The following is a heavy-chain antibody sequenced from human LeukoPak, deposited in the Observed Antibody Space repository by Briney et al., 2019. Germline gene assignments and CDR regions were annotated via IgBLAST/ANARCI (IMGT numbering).Heavy chain of an antibody. CDR3: ARDQNYYDSSGPNDY. J-gene: IGHJ4*02. V-gene: IGHV4-30-4*08. CDR1: GGSISRGDYY. CDR2: IYYSGST. Sequence: SETLSLTCTVSGGSISRGDYYWSWIRQPPGKGLEWIGYIYYSGSTYYNPSLKSRVTISVDTSKNQFSLKLSSVTAADTAVYYCARDQNYYDSSGPNDYWGQGTLVTVSS. D-gene: IGHD3-22*01.